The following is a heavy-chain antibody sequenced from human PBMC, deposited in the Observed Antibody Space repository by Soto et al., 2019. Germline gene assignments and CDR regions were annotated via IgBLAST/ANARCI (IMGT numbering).Heavy chain of an antibody. V-gene: IGHV3-30-3*01. D-gene: IGHD4-17*01. CDR2: ISYDGSNK. CDR3: ARVMTTVTHLYYHYAMDV. CDR1: GFTFTSYA. Sequence: GGSLRLSCAASGFTFTSYAMHWVRQAPGKGLEWVAVISYDGSNKYYADSMKGRFTISRDNSKNTLYLQMNSLGADDTAVYYCARVMTTVTHLYYHYAMDVWGQGTTVTVSS. J-gene: IGHJ6*02.